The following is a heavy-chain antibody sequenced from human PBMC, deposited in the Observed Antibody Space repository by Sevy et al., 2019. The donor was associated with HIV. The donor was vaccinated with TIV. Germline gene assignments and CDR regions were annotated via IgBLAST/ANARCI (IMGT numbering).Heavy chain of an antibody. CDR1: GFSFRSYG. V-gene: IGHV3-30*02. J-gene: IGHJ4*02. D-gene: IGHD2-21*01. CDR3: GKEGGGEGGDH. CDR2: IQYDGSNK. Sequence: GGSLRLSCAASGFSFRSYGMHWVRQAPGKGLEWMSYIQYDGSNKDYAHSVKGRFTISRDNSKNTLYLQMNRLRVEDTAVFYCGKEGGGEGGDHWGQGTLVTVSS.